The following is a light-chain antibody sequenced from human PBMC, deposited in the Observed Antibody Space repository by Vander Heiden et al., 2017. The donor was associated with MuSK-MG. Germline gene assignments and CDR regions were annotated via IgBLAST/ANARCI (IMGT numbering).Light chain of an antibody. J-gene: IGLJ3*02. V-gene: IGLV3-10*01. CDR2: EDT. CDR3: YSTDSSGNHRV. Sequence: SYELTQPPSVSVSPGQTARITCSGDALAKKYAYWYQQKSGQAPVLVIYEDTKRPSGIPERFSGSVSGTMATLTISGAQVEDEGDYYCYSTDSSGNHRVFGGGTKLT. CDR1: ALAKKY.